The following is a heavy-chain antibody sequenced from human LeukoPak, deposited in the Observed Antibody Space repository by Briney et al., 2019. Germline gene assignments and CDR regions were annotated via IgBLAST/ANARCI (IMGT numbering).Heavy chain of an antibody. CDR3: ARGTWSAGMRMRGYYFDD. CDR1: GGSFSGYY. CDR2: INHSGST. D-gene: IGHD6-19*01. Sequence: SETLSLTRAVYGGSFSGYYWSWIRQPPGKGLEWIGEINHSGSTNYNPSLKSRVTISVDTSKNQFSLKLSSVTAADTAVYYCARGTWSAGMRMRGYYFDDWGQGTLVTVSS. J-gene: IGHJ4*02. V-gene: IGHV4-34*01.